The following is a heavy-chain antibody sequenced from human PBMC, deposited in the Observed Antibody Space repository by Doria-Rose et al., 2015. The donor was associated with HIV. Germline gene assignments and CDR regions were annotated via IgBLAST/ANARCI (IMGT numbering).Heavy chain of an antibody. CDR2: INHSGST. Sequence: TLSLTCAVYGGSFSDYYWHWIRQPPGKGLEWIGEINHSGSTTYNPSLQSRVTISLDTSKNQFSLKLSSVTAADTAVYYCARGLRGSDFRSGYSGWFDTWGQGTLVTVSS. CDR3: ARGLRGSDFRSGYSGWFDT. D-gene: IGHD3-3*01. V-gene: IGHV4-34*01. J-gene: IGHJ5*02. CDR1: GGSFSDYY.